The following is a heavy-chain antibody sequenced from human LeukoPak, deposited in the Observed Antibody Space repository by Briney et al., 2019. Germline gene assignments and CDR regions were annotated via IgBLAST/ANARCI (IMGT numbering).Heavy chain of an antibody. J-gene: IGHJ4*02. CDR2: INPNSGGT. V-gene: IGHV1-2*06. CDR1: GYTFTGYY. Sequence: SSVKVSCKASGYTFTGYYMHWVRQAPGQGLEWMGRINPNSGGTNYAQKFQGRVTMTRDTSISTAYMELSRLRSDDTAVYYCARDLGTSIQWLVRSYYFDYWGQGTLVTVSS. D-gene: IGHD6-19*01. CDR3: ARDLGTSIQWLVRSYYFDY.